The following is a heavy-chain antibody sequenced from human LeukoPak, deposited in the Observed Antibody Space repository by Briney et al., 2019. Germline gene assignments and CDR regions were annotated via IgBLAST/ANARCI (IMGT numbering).Heavy chain of an antibody. V-gene: IGHV1-18*01. CDR2: ISAYNGNT. Sequence: ASVKVSCKASGYTFTSYGITWVRQAPGQGLEWMGWISAYNGNTKYAQKLQGRVTMTTDTSTSTAYMELRSLRSDDTAVYYCARGFPEYGSNWFDPWGQGTLVTVSS. CDR3: ARGFPEYGSNWFDP. J-gene: IGHJ5*02. D-gene: IGHD3-10*01. CDR1: GYTFTSYG.